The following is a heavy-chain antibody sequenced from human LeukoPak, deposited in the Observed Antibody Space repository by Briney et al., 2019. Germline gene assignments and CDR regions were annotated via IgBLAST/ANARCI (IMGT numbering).Heavy chain of an antibody. J-gene: IGHJ6*03. CDR2: TNWNGGST. V-gene: IGHV3-20*04. CDR1: GFTFDDYG. Sequence: GGSLRLSCAASGFTFDDYGMSWVRHAPGKGLEWVSGTNWNGGSTGYADSVKGRFTISRDNAKNSLYLQMNSLRAEDTALYYCAREYDFWGGYPPRAMDVWGKGTTVTVSS. CDR3: AREYDFWGGYPPRAMDV. D-gene: IGHD3-3*01.